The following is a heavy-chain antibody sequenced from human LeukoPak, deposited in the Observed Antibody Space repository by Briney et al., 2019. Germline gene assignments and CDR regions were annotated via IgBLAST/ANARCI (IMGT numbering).Heavy chain of an antibody. J-gene: IGHJ3*02. CDR2: INPNIGGT. V-gene: IGHV1-2*06. CDR1: GYTFTGYY. CDR3: ARVAGPIGKAKGAAFDI. D-gene: IGHD3-16*01. Sequence: ASVKVSCKASGYTFTGYYMHSVRQAPGQGLEWMGRINPNIGGTNYAQKFQGRVTMTRDTSISTAYMDLSRLRSDDTAVYYCARVAGPIGKAKGAAFDIWGQGTMVTVSS.